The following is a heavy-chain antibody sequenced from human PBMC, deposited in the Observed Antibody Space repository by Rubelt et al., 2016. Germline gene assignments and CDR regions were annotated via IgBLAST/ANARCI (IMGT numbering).Heavy chain of an antibody. CDR2: ISYDGSNK. J-gene: IGHJ4*02. CDR3: ARAAYYYASSGPPGGY. D-gene: IGHD3-22*01. Sequence: KGLEWVAVISYDGSNKYYADSVKGRFTISRDNSKNTLYLQMNSLRAEDTAVYYCARAAYYYASSGPPGGYWGQGTMVTVSS. V-gene: IGHV3-30*04.